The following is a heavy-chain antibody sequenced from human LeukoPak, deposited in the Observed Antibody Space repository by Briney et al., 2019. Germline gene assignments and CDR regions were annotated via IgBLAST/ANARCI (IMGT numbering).Heavy chain of an antibody. D-gene: IGHD5-24*01. CDR1: GGTFSSYA. CDR3: ARDTLDGYNYGGLDY. CDR2: IIPIFGTA. J-gene: IGHJ4*02. V-gene: IGHV1-69*05. Sequence: SVKVSCKASGGTFSSYAISWVRQTPGQGLEWMGGIIPIFGTANYAQKFQGRVTITTDESTSTAYMELSSLRSEDTAVYYCARDTLDGYNYGGLDYWGQGTLVTVSS.